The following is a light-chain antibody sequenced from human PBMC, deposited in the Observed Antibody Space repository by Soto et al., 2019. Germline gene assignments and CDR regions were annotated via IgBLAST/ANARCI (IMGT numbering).Light chain of an antibody. V-gene: IGKV3-15*01. CDR2: GQS. J-gene: IGKJ3*01. Sequence: TLSVSPGERATLSCTPSQTISSNLAWYQQKPGQTPMLLIYGQSNSAAGLPARFRGSGSGTDFTRTMTSLQSEYFAVYYCQQYINWPPFTFGPGTKVDIK. CDR1: QTISSN. CDR3: QQYINWPPFT.